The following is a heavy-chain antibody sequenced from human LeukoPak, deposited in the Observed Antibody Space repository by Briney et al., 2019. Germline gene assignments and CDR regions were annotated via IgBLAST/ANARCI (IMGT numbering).Heavy chain of an antibody. CDR2: IYYSGYT. CDR1: GGSISNRSHF. CDR3: ARDSAPNLLAYFDY. D-gene: IGHD2/OR15-2a*01. J-gene: IGHJ4*02. Sequence: SETLSLTCTVSGGSISNRSHFWGWIRQTPGKGLEWFGSIYYSGYTYYNPSLKSRVTISVHTSKNQFSLRLNSVTAADTAVYYCARDSAPNLLAYFDYWGQGILVTVSS. V-gene: IGHV4-39*07.